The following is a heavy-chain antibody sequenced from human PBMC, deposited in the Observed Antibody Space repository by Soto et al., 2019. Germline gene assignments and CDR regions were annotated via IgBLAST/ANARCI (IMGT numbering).Heavy chain of an antibody. V-gene: IGHV1-18*04. CDR3: ARIADCRTTSCSSPARFPVRCYSYYYGLDV. CDR1: TYAFTSYG. Sequence: QVQLVQSGAEVKKPGASVKVTCKASTYAFTSYGITWVRQAPGQGLEWVGWISAYNGNSNYAQQYEGRVTMTTDTSTSTAYVELSRLRADDTAAYYCARIADCRTTSCSSPARFPVRCYSYYYGLDVWGQGTTVTVSS. J-gene: IGHJ6*02. CDR2: ISAYNGNS. D-gene: IGHD2-2*01.